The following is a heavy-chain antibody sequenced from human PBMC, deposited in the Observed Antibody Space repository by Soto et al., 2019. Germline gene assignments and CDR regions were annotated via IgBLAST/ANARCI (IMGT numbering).Heavy chain of an antibody. CDR3: ARGPRRITGTAHNYYYYGMDV. J-gene: IGHJ6*02. CDR1: GGSFSGYY. Sequence: SETLSLTCDVYGGSFSGYYWSWVRQPPGKGLEWIGEINFSGSTNFNPSLKSRVTISLDTSNNHFSLKLTSVTAADTAVYYCARGPRRITGTAHNYYYYGMDVWGQGTTVTVSS. CDR2: INFSGST. V-gene: IGHV4-34*01. D-gene: IGHD1-7*01.